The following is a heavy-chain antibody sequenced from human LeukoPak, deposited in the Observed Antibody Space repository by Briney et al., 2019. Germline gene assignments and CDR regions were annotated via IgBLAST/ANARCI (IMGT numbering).Heavy chain of an antibody. D-gene: IGHD3-10*01. CDR3: AKDAPLMAVLWFGEALDY. CDR1: GFTFSSYG. V-gene: IGHV3-30*02. J-gene: IGHJ4*02. Sequence: PGGSLRLSCAASGFTFSSYGMHWVRQAPGKGLEWVAFIRYDGSNKYYADSVKGRFTISRDNSKNTLYLQMNSLRAEDTAVYYCAKDAPLMAVLWFGEALDYWGQGTLVTVSS. CDR2: IRYDGSNK.